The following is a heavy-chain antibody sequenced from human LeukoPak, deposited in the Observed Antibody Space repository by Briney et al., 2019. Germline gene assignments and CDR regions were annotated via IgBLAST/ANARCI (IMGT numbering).Heavy chain of an antibody. Sequence: PSETLSLTCAVYGGSFSGYYWSWIRQPPGKGLEWIGEINHSGSTNYNPSLKSRVTISVDTSKNQFSLKLSSVTAADTAVYYCARDLPRELLRGSDYWGQGTLVTVSS. D-gene: IGHD1-26*01. CDR3: ARDLPRELLRGSDY. V-gene: IGHV4-34*01. CDR1: GGSFSGYY. CDR2: INHSGST. J-gene: IGHJ4*02.